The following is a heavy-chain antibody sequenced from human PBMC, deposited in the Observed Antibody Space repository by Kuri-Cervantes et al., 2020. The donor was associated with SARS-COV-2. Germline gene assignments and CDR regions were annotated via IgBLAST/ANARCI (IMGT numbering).Heavy chain of an antibody. CDR2: IHYDGTNT. CDR3: ARVNDVIAARLHDAFDI. J-gene: IGHJ3*02. V-gene: IGHV3-30*02. Sequence: GESLKISCAASGFTFSSYGMHWVRQAPGKGLEWVALIHYDGTNTYYAVSVRGRFTISRDNSKNMLYLQMNSLRAEDTAVYYCARVNDVIAARLHDAFDIWGQGTMVTVSS. D-gene: IGHD6-6*01. CDR1: GFTFSSYG.